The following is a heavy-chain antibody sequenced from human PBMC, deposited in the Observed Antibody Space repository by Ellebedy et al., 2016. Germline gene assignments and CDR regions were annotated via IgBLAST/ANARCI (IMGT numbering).Heavy chain of an antibody. CDR2: ILRDGSNK. CDR3: AKGFAGATDS. V-gene: IGHV3-30*18. CDR1: GFTFSNYG. J-gene: IGHJ4*02. Sequence: GGSLRLSXAASGFTFSNYGMHWVRQAPGQGLEWVAVILRDGSNKFYADSVKCRFTISRDNSKNTLYLQMNSLRTEDTAVYHCAKGFAGATDSWGQGTLVTVSS. D-gene: IGHD1-26*01.